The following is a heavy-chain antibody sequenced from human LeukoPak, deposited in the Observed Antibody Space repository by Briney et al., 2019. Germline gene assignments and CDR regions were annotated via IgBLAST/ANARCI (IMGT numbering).Heavy chain of an antibody. Sequence: PSETLSLTCTVSGGSISTTNYYWGWIRQPPGKDLECIGTIYYSGSTSYNPSLKSRVTISLDSSKSQFQFSLKLNSVTAADTAVYYCARDPRGGYSSSSGELDYWGQGTLVTVSS. V-gene: IGHV4-39*02. CDR1: GGSISTTNYY. J-gene: IGHJ4*02. CDR2: IYYSGST. CDR3: ARDPRGGYSSSSGELDY. D-gene: IGHD6-6*01.